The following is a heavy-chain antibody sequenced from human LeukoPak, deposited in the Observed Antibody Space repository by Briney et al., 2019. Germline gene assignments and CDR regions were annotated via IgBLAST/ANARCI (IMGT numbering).Heavy chain of an antibody. D-gene: IGHD3-10*01. J-gene: IGHJ5*02. CDR3: ARGTSASSRGDNWFDP. Sequence: PSETLSLTCTVSGGSISSGGYYWSWIRQHPGKGLEWIGYIYYSESTYYNPTLKSRVTISVDTSKNQFSLELSSVTAADTAVYYCARGTSASSRGDNWFDPWGQGTLVTVSS. CDR2: IYYSEST. V-gene: IGHV4-31*03. CDR1: GGSISSGGYY.